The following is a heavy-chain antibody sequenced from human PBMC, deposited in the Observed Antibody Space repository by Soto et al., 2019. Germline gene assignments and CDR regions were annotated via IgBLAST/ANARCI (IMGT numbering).Heavy chain of an antibody. CDR3: ARHTSTINLHFDP. V-gene: IGHV4-39*01. CDR2: IYYTGST. CDR1: GGSIRSYY. J-gene: IGHJ5*02. D-gene: IGHD5-12*01. Sequence: PSETLSLTCTVSGGSIRSYYWGWIRQPPGKGLEWIGGIYYTGSTYYNPSLKSRVTMSVDASDNQVSLKLNSVTAADTAVYYCARHTSTINLHFDPWGQGTTVTVSS.